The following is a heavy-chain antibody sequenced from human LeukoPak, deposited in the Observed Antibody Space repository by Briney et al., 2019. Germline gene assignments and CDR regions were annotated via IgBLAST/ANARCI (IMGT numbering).Heavy chain of an antibody. V-gene: IGHV1-8*01. D-gene: IGHD6-19*01. CDR1: GYTSTSYD. J-gene: IGHJ6*03. CDR3: ARVVSGWYVSDYYYHMDV. CDR2: MNPNSGNT. Sequence: ASVKVSCKATGYTSTSYDINWVRQATGQGHEWMGWMNPNSGNTGYAQKFQGRVTMTRNTTISTAYMELSSLRSEDTAVYYCARVVSGWYVSDYYYHMDVWGKGTTVTVSS.